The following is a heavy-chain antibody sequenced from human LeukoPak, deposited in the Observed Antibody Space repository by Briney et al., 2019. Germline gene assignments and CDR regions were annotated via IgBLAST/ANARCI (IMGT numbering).Heavy chain of an antibody. D-gene: IGHD3-10*01. CDR3: ARDGLVVRGVREMYYYYGMDV. V-gene: IGHV4-61*01. J-gene: IGHJ6*02. CDR2: IYYSGST. Sequence: ASETLSLTCTVSGGSIRSSSYYWSWIRQPPGKGLEWIGYIYYSGSTNYNPSLKSRVTISVDTSKNQFSLKLSSVTAADTAVYYCARDGLVVRGVREMYYYYGMDVWGQGTTVTVSS. CDR1: GGSIRSSSYY.